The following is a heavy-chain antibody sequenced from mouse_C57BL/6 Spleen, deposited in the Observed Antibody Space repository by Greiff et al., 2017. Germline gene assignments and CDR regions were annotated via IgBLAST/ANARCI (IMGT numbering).Heavy chain of an antibody. CDR2: IWSGGNT. CDR3: ARKYDYSWFAY. J-gene: IGHJ3*01. D-gene: IGHD2-4*01. V-gene: IGHV2-2*01. CDR1: GFSLTSYG. Sequence: QVQLQQSGPGLVQPSQSLSITCTVSGFSLTSYGVHWVRQSPGKGLEWLGVIWSGGNTDYNAAFISRLSISKDNSKRHVFFKMNSLQADDTSICYCARKYDYSWFAYWGQGTLVTVSA.